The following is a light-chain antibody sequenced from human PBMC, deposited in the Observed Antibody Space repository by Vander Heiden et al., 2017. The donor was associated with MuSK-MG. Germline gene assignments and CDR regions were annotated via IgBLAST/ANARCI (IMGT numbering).Light chain of an antibody. CDR1: QSLLHNDGKTY. CDR2: EVS. CDR3: VINRQILPFN. V-gene: IGKV2D-29*02. J-gene: IGKJ3*01. Sequence: DILMTQTPLSLPVTQGQPASISCNSSQSLLHNDGKTYLYWFLQRPGQSPKLLIYEVSNRFSGVPDRFTGSGSGTDFALQISRVETEDVGVYYCVINRQILPFNFGRGTKVDIK.